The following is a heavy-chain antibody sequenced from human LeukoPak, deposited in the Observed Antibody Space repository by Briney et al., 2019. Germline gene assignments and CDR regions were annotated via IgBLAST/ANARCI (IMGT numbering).Heavy chain of an antibody. D-gene: IGHD3-16*01. J-gene: IGHJ3*01. CDR1: GFTFSGYW. V-gene: IGHV3-48*02. Sequence: GGSLRLSCAASGFTFSGYWMGWVRQAPGKGLEWLSYIRRSSDAINYADSVKGRFTVSRDNAKNSVFLQMNSLRDEDTAVYYCARDDGQGEARNAFDVWGQGTMVTVSS. CDR3: ARDDGQGEARNAFDV. CDR2: IRRSSDAI.